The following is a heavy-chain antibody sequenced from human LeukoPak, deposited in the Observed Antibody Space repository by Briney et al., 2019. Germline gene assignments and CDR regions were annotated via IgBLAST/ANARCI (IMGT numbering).Heavy chain of an antibody. Sequence: GGSLRLSCAASGFTFSSYGMHWVRQAPGKGLEWVAVISYDGSNKYYADSVKGRFTTSRDNAKNSLYLQMNSLRAEDTAVYYCAELGITMIGGVWGKGTTVTISS. J-gene: IGHJ6*04. V-gene: IGHV3-30*18. CDR1: GFTFSSYG. CDR3: AELGITMIGGV. D-gene: IGHD3-10*02. CDR2: ISYDGSNK.